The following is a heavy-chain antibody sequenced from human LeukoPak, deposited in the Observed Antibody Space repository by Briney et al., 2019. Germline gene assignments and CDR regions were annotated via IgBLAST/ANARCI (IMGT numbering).Heavy chain of an antibody. D-gene: IGHD3-22*01. CDR1: GFTFSSYS. Sequence: PGGSLRLSCAASGFTFSSYSMNWVRQAPGKGLEWVSSISSSSSYIYYADSVKGRFTISRDNAKNSLYLQMNSLGAEDTAVYYCARDLGYDSSDRGFDYWGQGTLVTVSS. V-gene: IGHV3-21*01. CDR3: ARDLGYDSSDRGFDY. CDR2: ISSSSSYI. J-gene: IGHJ4*02.